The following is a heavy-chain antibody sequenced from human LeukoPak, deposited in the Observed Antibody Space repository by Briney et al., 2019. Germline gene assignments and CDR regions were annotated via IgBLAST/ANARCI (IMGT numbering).Heavy chain of an antibody. D-gene: IGHD1-26*01. CDR1: GYTLTELS. CDR2: FDPEDGGT. Sequence: ASVKVSCKVSGYTLTELSMHWVRQAPGKGLEWMGGFDPEDGGTIYAQRFQGRVTMTEDTSTDTAYMELSSLRSEDTAVYYCATVGGSYYVYYYGMDVWGQGTTVTVSS. CDR3: ATVGGSYYVYYYGMDV. J-gene: IGHJ6*02. V-gene: IGHV1-24*01.